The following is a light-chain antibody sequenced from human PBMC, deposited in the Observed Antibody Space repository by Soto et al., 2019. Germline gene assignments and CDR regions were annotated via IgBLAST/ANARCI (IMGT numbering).Light chain of an antibody. CDR2: HYK. V-gene: IGLV3-21*02. CDR1: NIGGKS. Sequence: SYELTQPPSVSVAPGQTARMTCGGENIGGKSVHWYQQKPGQAPVVVVFHYKDRPSGIPERFSGSNSGSAATLTIARVEAGDEADYFCQVWDSSSDEGVFGPGTKVTVL. J-gene: IGLJ1*01. CDR3: QVWDSSSDEGV.